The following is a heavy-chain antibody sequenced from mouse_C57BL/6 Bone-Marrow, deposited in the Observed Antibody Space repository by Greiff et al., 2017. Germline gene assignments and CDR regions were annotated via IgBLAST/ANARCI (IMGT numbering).Heavy chain of an antibody. Sequence: VQLKQSGGGLVQPGGSLKLSCAASGFTFSDYYMYWVRQTPEKRLEWVAYISNGGGSTYYPDTVKGRFTISRDNAKNTLYLQMGRLKSEDTAMYYCSRHLYAMDYWGQGTSVTVSS. CDR3: SRHLYAMDY. J-gene: IGHJ4*01. V-gene: IGHV5-12*01. CDR1: GFTFSDYY. CDR2: ISNGGGST.